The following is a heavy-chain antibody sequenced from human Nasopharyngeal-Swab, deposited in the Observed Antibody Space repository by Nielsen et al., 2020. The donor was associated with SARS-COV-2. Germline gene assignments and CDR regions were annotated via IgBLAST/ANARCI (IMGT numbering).Heavy chain of an antibody. CDR2: VYYSGSS. J-gene: IGHJ6*02. Sequence: AASLSLTCTVSDGSVSSESYYWTWVRQSPGQGLDWIGYVYYSGSSSYTPSLTSLVTKSVDMSKNQFSLKLTSVTAADTADYSCMGDAVHYGMDVWGQGTTVTVSS. V-gene: IGHV4-61*01. CDR1: DGSVSSESYY. D-gene: IGHD6-19*01. CDR3: MGDAVHYGMDV.